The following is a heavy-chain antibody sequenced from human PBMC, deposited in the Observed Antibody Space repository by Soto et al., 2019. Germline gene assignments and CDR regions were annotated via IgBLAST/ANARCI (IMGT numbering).Heavy chain of an antibody. D-gene: IGHD2-21*02. J-gene: IGHJ4*02. CDR3: ARQRTSVVTQAYFDS. V-gene: IGHV4-39*01. CDR2: IYYSGRT. Sequence: PSETLSLTCTVTGDSINNSSYYWGWIRPPPGKGLEWIGSIYYSGRTYNNPSLKSRASMSVDTSKNQFSLKLRSVTAADTALYYCARQRTSVVTQAYFDSWGQGSLVTVSS. CDR1: GDSINNSSYY.